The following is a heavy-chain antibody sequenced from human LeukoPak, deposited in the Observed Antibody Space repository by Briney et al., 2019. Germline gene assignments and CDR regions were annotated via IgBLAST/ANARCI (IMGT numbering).Heavy chain of an antibody. CDR1: GGPISSRTYY. Sequence: SETLSLTCTVSGGPISSRTYYWGWIRQPPGKGLEWIGTIYYSGTTYYNPSLKSRVTISLDTSKNQFSLKLSSVTAADTAIYYCARDFSSSSTAYYYYYMDVWGKGTTVTVSS. CDR2: IYYSGTT. CDR3: ARDFSSSSTAYYYYYMDV. V-gene: IGHV4-39*07. D-gene: IGHD6-6*01. J-gene: IGHJ6*03.